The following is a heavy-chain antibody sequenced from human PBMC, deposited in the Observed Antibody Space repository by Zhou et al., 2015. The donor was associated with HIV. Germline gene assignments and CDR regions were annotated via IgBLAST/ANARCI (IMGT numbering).Heavy chain of an antibody. Sequence: QVQLVQSGAEVKKPGSSVKVSCKASGGTFSSYAISWVRQAPGQGLEWMGGIIPIFGTANYAQKFQGRVTITADESTSTAYMELSSLRSEDTAVYYCARPIVVVPAAKNRPDYYYGMDVVGTQGDHGH. CDR2: IIPIFGTA. CDR3: ARPIVVVPAAKNRPDYYYGMDV. CDR1: GGTFSSYA. V-gene: IGHV1-69*01. D-gene: IGHD2-2*01. J-gene: IGHJ6*04.